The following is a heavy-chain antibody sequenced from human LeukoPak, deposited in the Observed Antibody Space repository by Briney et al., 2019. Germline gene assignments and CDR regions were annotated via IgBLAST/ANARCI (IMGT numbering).Heavy chain of an antibody. Sequence: SETLSPTCTVSGGSISSSSYYWGWIRQPPGKGLEWIGSIYYSGSTYYNPSLKSRVTISVDTSKNQFSLKLSSVTAADTAVYYCASRGMITFGGVIDHSFDYWGQGTLVTVSS. CDR3: ASRGMITFGGVIDHSFDY. CDR1: GGSISSSSYY. D-gene: IGHD3-16*02. V-gene: IGHV4-39*01. CDR2: IYYSGST. J-gene: IGHJ4*02.